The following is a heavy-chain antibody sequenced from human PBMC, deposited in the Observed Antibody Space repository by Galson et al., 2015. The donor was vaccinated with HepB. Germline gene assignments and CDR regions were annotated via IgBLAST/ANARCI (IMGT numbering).Heavy chain of an antibody. CDR1: GFTFSSYA. D-gene: IGHD6-19*01. CDR2: ISYDGSNK. CDR3: ARDPYSSGALDY. Sequence: SLRLSCAASGFTFSSYAMHWVRQAPGKGLEWVAVISYDGSNKYYADSVKGRFTISRDNSKNTLYLQMNSLRAEDTAAYYCARDPYSSGALDYWGQGTLVTVSS. V-gene: IGHV3-30*04. J-gene: IGHJ4*02.